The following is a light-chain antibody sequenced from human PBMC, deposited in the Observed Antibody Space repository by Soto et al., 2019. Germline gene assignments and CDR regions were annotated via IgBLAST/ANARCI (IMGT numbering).Light chain of an antibody. CDR3: SSYAGSRTFDVV. J-gene: IGLJ2*01. V-gene: IGLV2-23*02. CDR2: EVS. CDR1: SSDVGSYNL. Sequence: QSALTQPASVSGSPGQSITISCTGTSSDVGSYNLVSWYQQHPGNAPKLMIYEVSKRPSGVSNRFSGSKSGNTASLTISGLQAEDEADYSCSSYAGSRTFDVVFGGGTKPTVL.